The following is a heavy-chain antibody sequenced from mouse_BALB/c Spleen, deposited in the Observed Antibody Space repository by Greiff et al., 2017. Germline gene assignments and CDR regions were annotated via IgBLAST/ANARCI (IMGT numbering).Heavy chain of an antibody. Sequence: EVQLQQSGAELVRPRALVKLSCKASGFNIKDYYMHWVKQRPEQGLEWIGWIDPENGNTIYDPKFQGKASITADTSSNTAYLQLSSLTSEDTAVYYCARLYYRYFDYWGQGTTLTVSS. CDR2: IDPENGNT. CDR3: ARLYYRYFDY. V-gene: IGHV14-1*02. CDR1: GFNIKDYY. J-gene: IGHJ2*01. D-gene: IGHD1-1*01.